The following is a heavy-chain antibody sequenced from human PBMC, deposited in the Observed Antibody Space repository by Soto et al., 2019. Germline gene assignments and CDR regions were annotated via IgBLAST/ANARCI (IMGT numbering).Heavy chain of an antibody. D-gene: IGHD3-16*01. Sequence: QVQLVQSGDEVKKPGASVKVSCKASGYIFVNYGIAWVRQAPGQGLEWMGWISPYTGNTHSASKVQGRLTMTTDTSTSXAYMDLGSLTSDDXXVYYCVMVDNYVTPTPQDVWGQGTTVTVSS. CDR1: GYIFVNYG. J-gene: IGHJ6*02. CDR2: ISPYTGNT. V-gene: IGHV1-18*01. CDR3: VMVDNYVTPTPQDV.